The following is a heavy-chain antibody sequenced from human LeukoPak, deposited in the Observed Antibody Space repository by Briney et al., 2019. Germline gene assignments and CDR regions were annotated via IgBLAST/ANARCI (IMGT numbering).Heavy chain of an antibody. CDR3: ARTGGYRAFDP. Sequence: SETLSLTCDVSGGSFNSYYWSWIRQPPGKGLEWIGYIYYSGSTNYNPSLKSRVTISLDTSKNQFSLKLSSVTAADTAVYYCARTGGYRAFDPWGREPWSPSPQ. D-gene: IGHD2-8*02. CDR2: IYYSGST. J-gene: IGHJ5*02. CDR1: GGSFNSYY. V-gene: IGHV4-59*01.